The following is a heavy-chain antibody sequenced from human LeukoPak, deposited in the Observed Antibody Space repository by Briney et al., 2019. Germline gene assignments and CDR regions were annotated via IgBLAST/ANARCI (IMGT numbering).Heavy chain of an antibody. CDR2: ISSSSSYI. CDR1: GFTFSRYS. V-gene: IGHV3-21*01. J-gene: IGHJ4*02. CDR3: ARGSYRGGTSLDY. D-gene: IGHD3-16*01. Sequence: GGSLRLSCAASGFTFSRYSMNWVRQAPGKGLEWVSSISSSSSYIYYADSVKGRFTISRDNAKNSLYLQMNSLRAEDTAVYYCARGSYRGGTSLDYWGQGTLVTVSS.